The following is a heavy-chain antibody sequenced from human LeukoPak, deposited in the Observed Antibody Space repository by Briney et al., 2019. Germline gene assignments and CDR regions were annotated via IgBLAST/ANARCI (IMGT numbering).Heavy chain of an antibody. D-gene: IGHD3-10*01. Sequence: GASVKVSCKASGYTFTSYGMNWVRQAPGQSLEWMGQINGGLENTKYSQRFLGRVTITRDISANTAYMELSSLTSEDTAVYYCARAEVLLSYGHNKHCLDVWGQGTTVTVSS. CDR2: INGGLENT. V-gene: IGHV1-3*01. CDR3: ARAEVLLSYGHNKHCLDV. J-gene: IGHJ6*02. CDR1: GYTFTSYG.